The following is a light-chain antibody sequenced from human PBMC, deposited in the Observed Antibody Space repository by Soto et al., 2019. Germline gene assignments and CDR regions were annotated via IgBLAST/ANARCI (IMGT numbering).Light chain of an antibody. CDR1: ESLVDSSGNTY. Sequence: DVVMTQSPLSLPVTLGQPASISCRSSESLVDSSGNTYLNWFHQRPGQSPRRLIYKVSDRDSGGQDSCSVGGSGTTYTLKMSRVEAEDVGVYYCMQGKAWPWTFGQGTKVEI. CDR2: KVS. V-gene: IGKV2-30*01. J-gene: IGKJ1*01. CDR3: MQGKAWPWT.